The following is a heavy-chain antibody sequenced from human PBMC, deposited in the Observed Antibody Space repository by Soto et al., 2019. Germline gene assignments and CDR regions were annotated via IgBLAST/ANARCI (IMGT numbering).Heavy chain of an antibody. CDR3: ASRRSVYYDSSGYYFDY. CDR1: GGTFSSYA. Sequence: SVKVSCKASGGTFSSYAISWVRQAPGQGLEWMGGIIPIFGTANYAQKFQGRVTITADKSTSTAYMELSSLRSEDTAVYYCASRRSVYYDSSGYYFDYWGQGTLVTVSS. CDR2: IIPIFGTA. V-gene: IGHV1-69*06. J-gene: IGHJ4*02. D-gene: IGHD3-22*01.